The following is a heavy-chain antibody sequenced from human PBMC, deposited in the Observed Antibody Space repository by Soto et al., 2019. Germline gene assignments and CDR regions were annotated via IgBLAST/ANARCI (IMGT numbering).Heavy chain of an antibody. V-gene: IGHV6-1*01. J-gene: IGHJ4*02. CDR3: AKGLTVPGSFDQ. CDR1: GDSVSGNSAA. Sequence: PSQTLSLTCAISGDSVSGNSAAWNWIRQSPSRGLEWLGRTYYRSKWYNDYAVSVKSRITVTPDTSKNQFSLHLNSVTPDDTAVYYCAKGLTVPGSFDQWGQGTLVTVSS. CDR2: TYYRSKWYN. D-gene: IGHD6-19*01.